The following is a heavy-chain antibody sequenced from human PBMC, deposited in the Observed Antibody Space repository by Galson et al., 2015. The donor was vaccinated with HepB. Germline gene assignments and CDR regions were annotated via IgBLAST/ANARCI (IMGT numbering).Heavy chain of an antibody. V-gene: IGHV3-21*04. CDR3: AREGYCTTRRRGRDHYYYYYMDV. Sequence: SLRLSCAASGFTFSTYSMSWVRQAPGKGLEWVSSISTSSSYIYYSDSVQGRFTISRDNAKNSLFLQMNSLRAEDTAMYYCAREGYCTTRRRGRDHYYYYYMDVWGKGTTVTVSS. D-gene: IGHD2-8*01. J-gene: IGHJ6*03. CDR1: GFTFSTYS. CDR2: ISTSSSYI.